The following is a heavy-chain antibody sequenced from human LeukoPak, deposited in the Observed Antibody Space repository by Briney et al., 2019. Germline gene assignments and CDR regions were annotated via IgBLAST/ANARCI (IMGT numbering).Heavy chain of an antibody. CDR3: ARGVVELELRYYYYYMDV. Sequence: PGGSLRLSCAASGFTFSSYAMHWVRQAPGKGLEWVAVITYDGSNKYYADSVKGRFTISRDNSKNTLYLQMNSLRAEDTAVYYCARGVVELELRYYYYYMDVWGKGTTVTVSS. CDR1: GFTFSSYA. V-gene: IGHV3-30*01. CDR2: ITYDGSNK. J-gene: IGHJ6*03. D-gene: IGHD1-7*01.